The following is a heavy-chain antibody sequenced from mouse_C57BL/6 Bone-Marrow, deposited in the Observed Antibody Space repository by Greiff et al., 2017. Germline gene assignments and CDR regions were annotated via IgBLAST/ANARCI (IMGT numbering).Heavy chain of an antibody. CDR1: EYEFPSHD. D-gene: IGHD2-4*01. V-gene: IGHV5-2*01. J-gene: IGHJ1*03. CDR3: ARRGQDEVYDYDGYWYFDV. CDR2: INSDGGST. Sequence: EVHLVESGGGLVQPGESLKLSCESNEYEFPSHDMSWVRKTPEKRLELVAAINSDGGSTYYPDTMERRFIISRDNTKKTLYLQMSSLRSEDTALYYCARRGQDEVYDYDGYWYFDVWGTGTTVTVSS.